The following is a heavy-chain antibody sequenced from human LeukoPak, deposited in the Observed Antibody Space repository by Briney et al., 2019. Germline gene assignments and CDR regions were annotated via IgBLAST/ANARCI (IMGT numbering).Heavy chain of an antibody. CDR1: GYTFTSYG. CDR2: ISAYNGNT. D-gene: IGHD3-3*01. Sequence: ASVKVSCKASGYTFTSYGLSWVRQAPGQGLEWMGWISAYNGNTNYAQKLQGRVTMTTDTSTTTAYMELRSLRSDDTAVYYCARGTDFWSGYSSNYYYYMDVWGKGTTVTISS. J-gene: IGHJ6*03. V-gene: IGHV1-18*01. CDR3: ARGTDFWSGYSSNYYYYMDV.